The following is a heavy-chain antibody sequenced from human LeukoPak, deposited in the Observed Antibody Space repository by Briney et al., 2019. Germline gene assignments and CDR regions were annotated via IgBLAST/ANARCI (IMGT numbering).Heavy chain of an antibody. Sequence: AGGSLRLSCAASGFTFSSYSMNWVRQAPGKGLGWVSYISSSSSTIYYADSVKGRFTISRDNAKNSLYLQMNSLRAEDTAVYYCARDLTSSSWYPPAGYWGQGTLVTVSS. V-gene: IGHV3-48*01. CDR2: ISSSSSTI. D-gene: IGHD6-13*01. J-gene: IGHJ4*02. CDR3: ARDLTSSSWYPPAGY. CDR1: GFTFSSYS.